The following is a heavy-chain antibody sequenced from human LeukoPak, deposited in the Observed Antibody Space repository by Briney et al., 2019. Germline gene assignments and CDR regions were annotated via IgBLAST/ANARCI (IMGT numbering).Heavy chain of an antibody. CDR2: IWYDGSKK. V-gene: IGHV3-33*01. CDR1: GFSFSSYG. Sequence: PGRSLRLSCAASGFSFSSYGMHWVRQAPGKGLEWVAVIWYDGSKKYYADSVKGRFIISKDNAKNSLYLQMNSLRAEDTALYHCARNNGMDVWGQGTTVIVSS. J-gene: IGHJ6*02. CDR3: ARNNGMDV.